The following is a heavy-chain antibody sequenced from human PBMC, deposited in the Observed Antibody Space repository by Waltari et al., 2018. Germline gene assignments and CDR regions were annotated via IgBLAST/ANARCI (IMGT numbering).Heavy chain of an antibody. V-gene: IGHV3-9*01. Sequence: VQLQESGPGLVKPSQTLSLTCTVSGGSISSGGYYWSWIRQDPGKGLEWVSGISWNSGSIGYADSVKGRFTISRDNAKNSLYLQMNSLRAEDTALYYCAKDSSRYYRARFDYWGQGTLVTVSS. J-gene: IGHJ4*02. CDR2: ISWNSGSI. CDR3: AKDSSRYYRARFDY. CDR1: GGSISSGGYY. D-gene: IGHD1-26*01.